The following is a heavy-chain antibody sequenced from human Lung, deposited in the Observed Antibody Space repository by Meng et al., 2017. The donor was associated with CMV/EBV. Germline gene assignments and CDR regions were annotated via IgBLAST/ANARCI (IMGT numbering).Heavy chain of an antibody. Sequence: SXAASGFTFSSYWMSWVRQAPGKGLEWVANIKQDGSEKYYVDSVKGRFTISRDNAKNSLYLQMNSLRAEDTAVYYCARGYYYDSKVENYWGQGTLVTVSS. CDR2: IKQDGSEK. J-gene: IGHJ4*02. CDR1: GFTFSSYW. CDR3: ARGYYYDSKVENY. V-gene: IGHV3-7*01. D-gene: IGHD3-22*01.